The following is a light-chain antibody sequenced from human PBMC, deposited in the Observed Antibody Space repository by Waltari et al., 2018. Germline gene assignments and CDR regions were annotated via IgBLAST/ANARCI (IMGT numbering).Light chain of an antibody. CDR3: QQRIDWPLT. V-gene: IGKV3-11*01. CDR1: QSVSS. J-gene: IGKJ4*01. CDR2: DAS. Sequence: EIVLTQSPATLSLSPGEIATLSCRASQSVSSLAWYQQKPGQAPRLLIYDASNRDTGIPARFSGSGSGTDFTLTISSLEPEDFAVYYCQQRIDWPLTFGGGTKVKIK.